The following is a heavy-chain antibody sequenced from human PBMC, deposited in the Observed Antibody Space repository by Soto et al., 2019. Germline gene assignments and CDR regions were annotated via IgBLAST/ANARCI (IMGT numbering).Heavy chain of an antibody. CDR1: GYSFTSYW. CDR2: IDPSDSYT. J-gene: IGHJ6*02. V-gene: IGHV5-10-1*01. D-gene: IGHD3-10*01. CDR3: ATKYYSYYYYGMDV. Sequence: GESLKISCKGSGYSFTSYWISWVRQMPGKGLEWMGRIDPSDSYTNYSPSFQGHVTISADKSISTAYLQWSSLKASDTAMYYCATKYYSYYYYGMDVWGQGTTVTVSS.